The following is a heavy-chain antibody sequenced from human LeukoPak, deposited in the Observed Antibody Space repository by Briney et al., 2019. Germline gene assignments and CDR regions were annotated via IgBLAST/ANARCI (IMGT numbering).Heavy chain of an antibody. V-gene: IGHV3-23*01. CDR1: GFTFSSYA. Sequence: PGGSLRLSCAASGFTFSSYAMSWVRQAPGKGLEWLSTISSSSGGTYYADSVKGRFTISRDNSKYTLYLQMNSLRAEDTAVYYCAKSYASSWYSFDYWGQGTLVTVSS. CDR3: AKSYASSWYSFDY. D-gene: IGHD6-13*01. J-gene: IGHJ4*02. CDR2: ISSSSGGT.